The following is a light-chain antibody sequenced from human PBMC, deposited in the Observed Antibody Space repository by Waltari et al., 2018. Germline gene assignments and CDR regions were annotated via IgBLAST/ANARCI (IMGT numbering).Light chain of an antibody. CDR1: PSVGRA. CDR3: QHNVRLPVT. CDR2: AAS. Sequence: EIVLKQSSGTPSLAPGGRATLSRRASPSVGRALVRYQQKPGQAPRLLRYAASTRATGIPERFSGGGSGTDFSLTISRLEPEDFAVYYCQHNVRLPVTFGQGTKVEIK. V-gene: IGKV3-20*01. J-gene: IGKJ1*01.